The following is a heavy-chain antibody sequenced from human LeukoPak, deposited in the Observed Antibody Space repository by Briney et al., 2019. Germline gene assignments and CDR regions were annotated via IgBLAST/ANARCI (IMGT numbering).Heavy chain of an antibody. V-gene: IGHV4-4*09. CDR1: GGSISSYY. CDR2: IYHSGGT. Sequence: PSETLSLTCTVSGGSISSYYWSWIRQPPGKGLEWIGYIYHSGGTDYNPSIKSRVTISVDTSKSQFSLKLTSVTAADTAVYYCARGGDNFDYWGQGTLVTVSS. J-gene: IGHJ4*02. CDR3: ARGGDNFDY. D-gene: IGHD3-16*01.